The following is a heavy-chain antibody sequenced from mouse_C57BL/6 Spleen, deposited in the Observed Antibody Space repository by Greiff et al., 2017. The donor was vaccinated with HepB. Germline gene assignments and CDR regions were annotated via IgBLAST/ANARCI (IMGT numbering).Heavy chain of an antibody. CDR2: INPYNGGT. V-gene: IGHV1-19*01. J-gene: IGHJ1*03. CDR3: ARNGGLRRPGYFDV. CDR1: GYTFTDYY. D-gene: IGHD2-4*01. Sequence: EVQLQQSGPVLVKPGASVKMSCKASGYTFTDYYMNWVKQSHGKSLEWIGVINPYNGGTSYNQKFKGKATLTVDKSSSTAYMELNRLTSEDSAVYYCARNGGLRRPGYFDVWGTGTTVTVSS.